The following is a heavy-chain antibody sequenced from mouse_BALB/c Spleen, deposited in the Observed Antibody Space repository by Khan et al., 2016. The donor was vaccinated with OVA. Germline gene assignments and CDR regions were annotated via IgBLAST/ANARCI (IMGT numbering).Heavy chain of an antibody. CDR1: GYKFTDYI. CDR2: IFPGSGTP. V-gene: IGHV1-77*01. D-gene: IGHD2-14*01. CDR3: ARGGYSVFAY. J-gene: IGHJ3*01. Sequence: QVQLQQSGPELVKPGASLKVSCKASGYKFTDYIIGWVKQSTRQGLEWIGDIFPGSGTPDYNEKFKDKATLTADKSSNTAYMQLSSLTSEDSAVYFCARGGYSVFAYWGQGTLVTVSA.